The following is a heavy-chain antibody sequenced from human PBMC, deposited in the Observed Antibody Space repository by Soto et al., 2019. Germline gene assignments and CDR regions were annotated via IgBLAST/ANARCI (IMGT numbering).Heavy chain of an antibody. V-gene: IGHV3-30-3*01. D-gene: IGHD3-3*01. CDR1: GFTFSSYA. J-gene: IGHJ4*02. Sequence: QVQLVESGGGVVQPGRSLRLSCAASGFTFSSYAMHWVRQAPGKGLEWVAVISYDGSNKYYADSVKGRFTISRDNSKNTLYLQMNSLRAEDTAVYYCASEGFLEWLFDYWGQGTLVTVSS. CDR3: ASEGFLEWLFDY. CDR2: ISYDGSNK.